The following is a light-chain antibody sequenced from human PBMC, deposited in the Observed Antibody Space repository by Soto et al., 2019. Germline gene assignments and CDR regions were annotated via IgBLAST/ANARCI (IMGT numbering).Light chain of an antibody. Sequence: DIQMTQSPSTLSGSVGYRVTITCRASQTISSWLAWYQQKPGKAPKLLIYKASTLKSGVPSRFSGSGSGIEFTLTISSLQPDDFATYYCQHYNSYSEAFGQGTKVELK. CDR1: QTISSW. V-gene: IGKV1-5*03. J-gene: IGKJ1*01. CDR3: QHYNSYSEA. CDR2: KAS.